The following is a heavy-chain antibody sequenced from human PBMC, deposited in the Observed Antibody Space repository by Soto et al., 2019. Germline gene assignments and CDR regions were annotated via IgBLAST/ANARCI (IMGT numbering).Heavy chain of an antibody. J-gene: IGHJ4*02. V-gene: IGHV3-23*01. D-gene: IGHD3-10*01. Sequence: EVQLLESGGGLVQPGGSLRLSCAASGFTFSTYAMSWVRQAPGKGLEWVSAISVGGGSTYYADSVKGRFIISRDNSKNTLFLEMNSLTAEDTALYFCAKDLIRGDGYVDFDYWGQGTLVTVSS. CDR3: AKDLIRGDGYVDFDY. CDR2: ISVGGGST. CDR1: GFTFSTYA.